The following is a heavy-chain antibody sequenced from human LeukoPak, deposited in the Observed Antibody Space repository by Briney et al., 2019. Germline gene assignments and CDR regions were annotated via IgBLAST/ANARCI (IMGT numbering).Heavy chain of an antibody. D-gene: IGHD3-10*01. CDR1: GFTVSSNF. V-gene: IGHV3-66*01. CDR2: IYSGGST. Sequence: GGSLRLSCAASGFTVSSNFMSWVRQAPGKGLEWVSVIYSGGSTYYADSVKGRFTISRDNSKNTLYLQMNSLRAEDTAVYYCARDPAGYFDYWGQGTLVTVSS. J-gene: IGHJ4*02. CDR3: ARDPAGYFDY.